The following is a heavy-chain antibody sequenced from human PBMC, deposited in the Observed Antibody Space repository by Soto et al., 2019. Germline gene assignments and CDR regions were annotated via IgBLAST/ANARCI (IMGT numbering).Heavy chain of an antibody. CDR3: ARAPDDGDYDY. CDR2: ISYDGSDK. J-gene: IGHJ4*02. V-gene: IGHV3-30*03. Sequence: PGGSLRLSCAASGFTFSSYGMHWVRQAPGKGLEWVALISYDGSDKYYADSVKGRFTISRDNSKNTLYLQMNSLRDEDTAVYYCARAPDDGDYDYWGQGTLVTVSS. CDR1: GFTFSSYG. D-gene: IGHD4-17*01.